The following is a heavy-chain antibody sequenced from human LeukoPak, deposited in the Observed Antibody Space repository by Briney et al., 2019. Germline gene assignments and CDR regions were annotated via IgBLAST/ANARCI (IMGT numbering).Heavy chain of an antibody. V-gene: IGHV4-61*01. J-gene: IGHJ4*02. CDR2: ICYSGST. CDR1: GGSVSSGSYY. Sequence: SQTLSLTCTVSGGSVSSGSYYWSWIRQPPGKGLEWIGCICYSGSTNYNPSLKSRVTISVDTSKNQFSLKLSSVTAADTAVYYCARGDDSSGWYGVDYWGRGTLVTVSS. CDR3: ARGDDSSGWYGVDY. D-gene: IGHD6-19*01.